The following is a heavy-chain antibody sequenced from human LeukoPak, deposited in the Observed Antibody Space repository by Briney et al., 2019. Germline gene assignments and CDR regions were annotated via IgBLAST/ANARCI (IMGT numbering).Heavy chain of an antibody. V-gene: IGHV4-59*12. J-gene: IGHJ5*02. CDR3: ARDKVVAVNP. D-gene: IGHD2-15*01. CDR1: GGSISSYY. CDR2: MYYSGST. Sequence: SETLSLTCTVSGGSISSYYWSWIRQPPGKGLEWIGYMYYSGSTNYNPSLRSRVTISVDTSKNQFSLKLSSVTAADTAVYYCARDKVVAVNPWGQGTLVTVSS.